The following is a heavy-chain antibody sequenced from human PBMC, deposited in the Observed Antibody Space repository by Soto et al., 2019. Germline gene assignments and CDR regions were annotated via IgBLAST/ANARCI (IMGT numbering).Heavy chain of an antibody. J-gene: IGHJ3*01. Sequence: GXSVKVSCKASGYTFTSYYMHWVRQAPGQGLEWMGIINPSGGSTSYAQKFQGRVTMTRDTSTSTVYMELSRLRSEDTAVYYCARDGGRDGYNPAFDRWGQGIMVTV. CDR3: ARDGGRDGYNPAFDR. CDR1: GYTFTSYY. V-gene: IGHV1-46*01. D-gene: IGHD5-12*01. CDR2: INPSGGST.